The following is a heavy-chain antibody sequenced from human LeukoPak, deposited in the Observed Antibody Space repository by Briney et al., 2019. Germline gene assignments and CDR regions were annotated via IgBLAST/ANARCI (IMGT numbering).Heavy chain of an antibody. D-gene: IGHD3-22*01. CDR1: GFTFNNYG. V-gene: IGHV3-23*01. Sequence: GGSLRLSCAASGFTFNNYGMSWVRQAPGRGLEWVSAISRDGGDTFYADSVKGRFTISRDNSKNTVYLQMNSLRAEDTALYYCAKLGHTSGYYARHSDYWGQGTLVTVPS. CDR3: AKLGHTSGYYARHSDY. J-gene: IGHJ4*02. CDR2: ISRDGGDT.